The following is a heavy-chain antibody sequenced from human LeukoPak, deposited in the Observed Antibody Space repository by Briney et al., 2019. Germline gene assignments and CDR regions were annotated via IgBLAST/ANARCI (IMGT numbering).Heavy chain of an antibody. Sequence: GGSLRLSCAASGFTFSDYYMSWIRQAPGKGLEWVSGINWNTNSIKYADSVKGRFTISRDNAKNSLYLQMNSLRAEDTAFYYCAKGSSGWSTDAFDIWGQGTMVTVSS. CDR2: INWNTNSI. V-gene: IGHV3-20*04. D-gene: IGHD6-19*01. J-gene: IGHJ3*02. CDR1: GFTFSDYY. CDR3: AKGSSGWSTDAFDI.